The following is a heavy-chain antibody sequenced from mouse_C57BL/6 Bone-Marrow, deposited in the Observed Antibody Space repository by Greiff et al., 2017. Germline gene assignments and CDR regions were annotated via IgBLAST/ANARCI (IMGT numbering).Heavy chain of an antibody. CDR1: GFSLTSSG. J-gene: IGHJ1*03. Sequence: VKLMESGPGLVAPSQSLSITCTFSGFSLTSSGVDWVRQPPGKGLEWLGVIWGGGSTNYNSALMSRLSISKDNSKSQVFLKMNSLQTDDTAMYYCAKHSTTVVSPYWYFDVWGTGTTVTVSS. V-gene: IGHV2-9*01. CDR3: AKHSTTVVSPYWYFDV. CDR2: IWGGGST. D-gene: IGHD1-1*01.